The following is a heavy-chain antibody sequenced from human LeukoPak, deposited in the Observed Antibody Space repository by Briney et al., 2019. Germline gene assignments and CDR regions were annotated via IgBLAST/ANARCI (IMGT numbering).Heavy chain of an antibody. J-gene: IGHJ4*02. CDR3: ASVSETGNGGRGFFDH. CDR1: GFAFSIYG. D-gene: IGHD1-1*01. Sequence: GGSLRLFCAASGFAFSIYGMGWVRQSPGKGLEWVSIHCGSDGNTYYAESVKGRFTISRDNSKNALFLQMNSLRVEDTATYYCASVSETGNGGRGFFDHWSQGTLVTVAS. CDR2: HCGSDGNT. V-gene: IGHV3-23*01.